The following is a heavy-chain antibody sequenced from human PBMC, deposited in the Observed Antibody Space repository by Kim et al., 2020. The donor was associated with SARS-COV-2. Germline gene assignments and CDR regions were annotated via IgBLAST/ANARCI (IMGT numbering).Heavy chain of an antibody. CDR1: GFTFSSYA. J-gene: IGHJ6*02. D-gene: IGHD3-3*01. CDR3: AKDQGITIFGVVMVYGMDV. V-gene: IGHV3-23*01. Sequence: GGSLRLSCAASGFTFSSYAMSWVRQAPGKGLEWVSAISGSGGSTYYADSVKGRFTISRDNSKNTLYVQMNSLRAEDTAVYYCAKDQGITIFGVVMVYGMDVWGQGTTVTVSS. CDR2: ISGSGGST.